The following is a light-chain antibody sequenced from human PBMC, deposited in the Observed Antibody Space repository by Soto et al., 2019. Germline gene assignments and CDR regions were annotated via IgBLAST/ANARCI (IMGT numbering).Light chain of an antibody. CDR1: SNDVGAYNY. V-gene: IGLV2-8*01. J-gene: IGLJ3*02. CDR3: TSYAGSNNVV. CDR2: GVS. Sequence: QSALTQPPSASGSPGQSVTISCTGTSNDVGAYNYVSWYQQHPGKAPKLMIYGVSNRPSGVPDRFSGSKSGNTASLTVSGLQAEDEADYYCTSYAGSNNVVFGGGTQLTVL.